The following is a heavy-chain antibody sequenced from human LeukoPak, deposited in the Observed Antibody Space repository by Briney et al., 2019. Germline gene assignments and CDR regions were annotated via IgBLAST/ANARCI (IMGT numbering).Heavy chain of an antibody. CDR3: AKDMTGYPSY. CDR1: GFXFSSYA. Sequence: GGSLRLSCAASGFXFSSYAISWVRQAPGKGLECVSVISLSGGSTYYADSVKGRFTISRDNSKNTLYLQMNSLRAEDTAVYHCAKDMTGYPSYWGQGTLVTVSS. CDR2: ISLSGGST. V-gene: IGHV3-23*01. D-gene: IGHD3-9*01. J-gene: IGHJ4*02.